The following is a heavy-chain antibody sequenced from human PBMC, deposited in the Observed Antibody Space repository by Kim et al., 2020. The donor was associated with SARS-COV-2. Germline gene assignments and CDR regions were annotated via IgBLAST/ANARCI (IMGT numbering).Heavy chain of an antibody. J-gene: IGHJ4*02. CDR2: IFHNGST. CDR1: SGSVNRGTFY. Sequence: SETLSLTCSVSSGSVNRGTFYWSWLRQPPGKGLEWIGYIFHNGSTTYNPSLKSRVTISIDTSKNQFSQKLTSVTAADTVVYYCARSLYYGSESFYFDSWGQGTLVTVSS. D-gene: IGHD3-10*01. V-gene: IGHV4-61*01. CDR3: ARSLYYGSESFYFDS.